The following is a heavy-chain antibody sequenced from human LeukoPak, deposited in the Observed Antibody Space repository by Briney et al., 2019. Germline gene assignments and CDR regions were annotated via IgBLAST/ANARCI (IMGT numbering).Heavy chain of an antibody. CDR1: GGTFSSYA. V-gene: IGHV1-46*01. D-gene: IGHD3-3*01. Sequence: ASVKVSCKASGGTFSSYAISWVRQAPGQGLEWMGIINPSGGSTSYAQKFQGRVTMTRDTSTSTVYMELSSLRSEDTAVYYCATEPLRFLELSFDYWGQGTLVTVSS. CDR3: ATEPLRFLELSFDY. CDR2: INPSGGST. J-gene: IGHJ4*02.